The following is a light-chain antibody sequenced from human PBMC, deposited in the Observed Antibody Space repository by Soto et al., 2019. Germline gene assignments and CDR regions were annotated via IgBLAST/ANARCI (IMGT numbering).Light chain of an antibody. CDR3: QAADSRIVV. CDR1: KLWDKY. CDR2: QDN. Sequence: SYELTQPPSVSVSPGQTASITCSGDKLWDKYVCWYHQKPGQSPVLVIYQDNKRPSGFPERFSGSHSGSTATLTISGTQSTDEDDYYCQAADSRIVVFGGGTKVTVL. V-gene: IGLV3-1*01. J-gene: IGLJ3*02.